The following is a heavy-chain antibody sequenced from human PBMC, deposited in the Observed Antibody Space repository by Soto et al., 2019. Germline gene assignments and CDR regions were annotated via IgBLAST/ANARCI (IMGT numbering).Heavy chain of an antibody. Sequence: EVQLVESGGGLVKPGGSLRLSCAASGFTFSNAWMNWVRQAPGKGLEWVGRSKRKTDGGTTDYAAPVKGRFTISRDDSKNTLYLQMNSLKTEDTAVYYCTTDLFVGGIVGATTLDYWGQGTLVTVSS. D-gene: IGHD1-26*01. CDR1: GFTFSNAW. CDR3: TTDLFVGGIVGATTLDY. J-gene: IGHJ4*02. CDR2: SKRKTDGGTT. V-gene: IGHV3-15*07.